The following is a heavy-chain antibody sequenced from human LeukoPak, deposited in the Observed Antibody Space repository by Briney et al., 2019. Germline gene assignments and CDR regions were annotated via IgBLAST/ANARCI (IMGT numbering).Heavy chain of an antibody. Sequence: SETLSLTCAVYGGSISSGDYYGSWIRQPPGKGLEWIGYIYYSGSTYYNPSLKSRVTISVDTSKNQFSLKLSSVTAADTAVYYCARGGFDSSGYYIDYWGQGTLVTVSS. V-gene: IGHV4-30-4*01. CDR3: ARGGFDSSGYYIDY. D-gene: IGHD3-22*01. CDR2: IYYSGST. J-gene: IGHJ4*02. CDR1: GGSISSGDYY.